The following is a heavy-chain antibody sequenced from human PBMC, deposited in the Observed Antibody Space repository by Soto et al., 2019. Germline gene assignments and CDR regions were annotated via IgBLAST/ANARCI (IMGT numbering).Heavy chain of an antibody. D-gene: IGHD3-3*01. Sequence: QVQLVESGGGVVQPGRSLRLSCAASGFTFSSSGMHWVRQTPVKGLEWLAVISYDGTHRYYEDSVKGRFTISRDNSENTLYLHLNSLRTEDTGLYSCAKAGGKGFDQSGWGDGLDVWGQGTTVTVSS. CDR1: GFTFSSSG. CDR3: AKAGGKGFDQSGWGDGLDV. V-gene: IGHV3-30*18. CDR2: ISYDGTHR. J-gene: IGHJ6*02.